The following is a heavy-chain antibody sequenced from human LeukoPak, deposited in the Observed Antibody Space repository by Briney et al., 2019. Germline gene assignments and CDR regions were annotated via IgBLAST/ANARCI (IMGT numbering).Heavy chain of an antibody. CDR2: TRYDGSNK. D-gene: IGHD6-19*01. V-gene: IGHV3-30*02. CDR3: AREVSSGWWSPYYFDY. J-gene: IGHJ4*02. CDR1: GFTFSSYG. Sequence: GGSLRLSCAASGFTFSSYGMYWVRQAPGKGLEWVAFTRYDGSNKYYADSVKGRFTISRDNSKNTLYLKMNSLRAEDTAVYYCAREVSSGWWSPYYFDYWGQGTLVTVSS.